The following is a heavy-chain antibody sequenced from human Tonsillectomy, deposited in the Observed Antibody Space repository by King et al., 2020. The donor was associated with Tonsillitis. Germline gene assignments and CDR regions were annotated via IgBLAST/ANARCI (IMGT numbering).Heavy chain of an antibody. D-gene: IGHD3-22*01. CDR2: IVVGSGNT. J-gene: IGHJ5*02. CDR3: AAITKIVVISDDNWFDP. CDR1: GFIFSSSA. V-gene: IGHV1-58*02. Sequence: MQLVQSGPEVKKPGTSVKVSCKASGFIFSSSAMQWVRQARGQRLEWIGWIVVGSGNTNYAQKFQERVTITRDMSTSTAYMELSSLRSKDTAVYYCAAITKIVVISDDNWFDPWGRGTLVTVST.